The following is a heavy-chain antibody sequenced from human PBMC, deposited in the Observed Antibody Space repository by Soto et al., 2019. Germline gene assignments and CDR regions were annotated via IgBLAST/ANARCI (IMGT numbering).Heavy chain of an antibody. V-gene: IGHV3-30*18. D-gene: IGHD3-3*01. Sequence: QVKLVESGGGVVQPGRSLRLSCAASGFTFSSYGMHWVRQAPGKGLEWVAVISYDGSNKYYADSVKGRFTISRDNSKNTLYLQMNSLRAEDTAVYYCAKDRVTIVGDYYYGMDVWGQGTTVTVSS. CDR2: ISYDGSNK. CDR3: AKDRVTIVGDYYYGMDV. CDR1: GFTFSSYG. J-gene: IGHJ6*02.